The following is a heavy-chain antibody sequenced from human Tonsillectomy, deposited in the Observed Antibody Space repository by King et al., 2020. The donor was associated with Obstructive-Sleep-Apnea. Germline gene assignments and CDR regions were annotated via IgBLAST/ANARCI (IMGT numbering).Heavy chain of an antibody. V-gene: IGHV3-30*04. CDR3: ARNPLGDYEFDY. D-gene: IGHD4-17*01. J-gene: IGHJ4*02. CDR2: ISYDGSKK. Sequence: VQLVESGGAVVQPGRSLRLSCAASGFTFWNCAMHWVRQAPGKGLEWVALISYDGSKKYYADSVKGRFTISRDNSKNTLYLQMSSLRVDDTAVYYCARNPLGDYEFDYWGQGTLVTVSS. CDR1: GFTFWNCA.